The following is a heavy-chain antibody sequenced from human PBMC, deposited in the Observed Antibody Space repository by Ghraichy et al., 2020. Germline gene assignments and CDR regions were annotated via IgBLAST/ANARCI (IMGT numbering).Heavy chain of an antibody. CDR1: GYSISSGFY. CDR3: AREGYCSSTSCYTDNSSWWGGY. D-gene: IGHD2-2*02. CDR2: IYHSGST. J-gene: IGHJ4*02. Sequence: SETLSLTCTVSGYSISSGFYWGWIRQPPGKGLEWIGGIYHSGSTYYNPSLKRRVTISVDTSKNQFSLKLSSVTAADTAVYYCAREGYCSSTSCYTDNSSWWGGYWGQGTLVTVSS. V-gene: IGHV4-38-2*02.